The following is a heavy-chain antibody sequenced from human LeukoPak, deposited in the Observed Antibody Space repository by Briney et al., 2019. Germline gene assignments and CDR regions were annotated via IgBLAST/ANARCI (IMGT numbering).Heavy chain of an antibody. J-gene: IGHJ4*02. CDR2: IYYSGST. V-gene: IGHV4-34*01. CDR1: GGSFSGYY. D-gene: IGHD3-3*01. Sequence: SETLSLTCAVYGGSFSGYYWGWIRQPPGKGLEWIGSIYYSGSTYYNPSLKSRVTISVDTSKNQFSLKLSSVTAEDTAVYYCARACPYYDFWSGYPLGPFDYWGQGTLVTVSS. CDR3: ARACPYYDFWSGYPLGPFDY.